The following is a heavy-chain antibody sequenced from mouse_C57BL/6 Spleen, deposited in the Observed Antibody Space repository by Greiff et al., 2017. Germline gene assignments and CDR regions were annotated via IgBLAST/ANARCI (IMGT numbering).Heavy chain of an antibody. CDR3: AMGYYGSEDYAMDY. V-gene: IGHV1-74*01. CDR1: GYTFTSYW. Sequence: QVHVKQPGAELVKPGASVKVSCKASGYTFTSYWMHWVKQRPGQGLEWIGRIHPSDSDTNYNQKFKGKATLTVDKSSSTAYMQLSSLTSEDSAVYYCAMGYYGSEDYAMDYWGQGTSVTVAS. CDR2: IHPSDSDT. J-gene: IGHJ4*01. D-gene: IGHD1-1*01.